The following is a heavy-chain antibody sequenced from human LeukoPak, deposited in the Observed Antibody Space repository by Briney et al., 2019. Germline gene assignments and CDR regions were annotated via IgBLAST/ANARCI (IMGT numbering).Heavy chain of an antibody. J-gene: IGHJ4*02. CDR3: AREGAASGLDY. CDR1: GYRFTNYW. CDR2: IYPGDSDT. Sequence: GESLKISCKGSGYRFTNYWIGWVRQVPGKGLEWMGIIYPGDSDTRYSPSFQGQVTISADRSISTAYLQWSSLEASDTAIYYCAREGAASGLDYWGQGTLVTVSS. D-gene: IGHD6-13*01. V-gene: IGHV5-51*01.